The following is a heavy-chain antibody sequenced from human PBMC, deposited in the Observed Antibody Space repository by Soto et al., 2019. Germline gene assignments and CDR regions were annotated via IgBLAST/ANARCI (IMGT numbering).Heavy chain of an antibody. J-gene: IGHJ4*02. CDR2: IYYSGGT. CDR3: PSGLRAYGVTPYFDS. Sequence: PSETLSLTCTVSGGSISTGAYYWNWIRQPPGKCLEGIGYIYYSGGTYYNPSLESRVTISVDTSRDQFFLRLTPVTATDTAVYYCPSGLRAYGVTPYFDSWGQGTLVTVSS. D-gene: IGHD4-17*01. CDR1: GGSISTGAYY. V-gene: IGHV4-30-4*01.